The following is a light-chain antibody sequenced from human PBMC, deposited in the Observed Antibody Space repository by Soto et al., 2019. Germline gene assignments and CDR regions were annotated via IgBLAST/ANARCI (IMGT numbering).Light chain of an antibody. V-gene: IGLV2-14*02. CDR1: SSDVASYNL. CDR2: EVS. J-gene: IGLJ2*01. CDR3: SSYSTGRTDVI. Sequence: QSALTQPACVSGSPGQSITISCTGSSSDVASYNLVSWYQQLPGKAPKLMIYEVSNRPSGVSNRFSGSKSGNTASLTISGLQAEDEADYYCSSYSTGRTDVIFGGGTKLTV.